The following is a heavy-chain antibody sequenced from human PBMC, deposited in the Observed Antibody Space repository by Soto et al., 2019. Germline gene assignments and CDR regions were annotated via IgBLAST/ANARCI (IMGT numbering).Heavy chain of an antibody. Sequence: GGSLRLSCAASGFTFSSYAMSWVRQAPGKGLEWVSAISGSGGSTYYADSVKGRFTISRDNSKNTLYLQMNSLRAEDTTVYYCAKWGEGYYYDSSGYYYSYWGQGTLVTVSS. J-gene: IGHJ4*02. CDR2: ISGSGGST. CDR3: AKWGEGYYYDSSGYYYSY. V-gene: IGHV3-23*01. D-gene: IGHD3-22*01. CDR1: GFTFSSYA.